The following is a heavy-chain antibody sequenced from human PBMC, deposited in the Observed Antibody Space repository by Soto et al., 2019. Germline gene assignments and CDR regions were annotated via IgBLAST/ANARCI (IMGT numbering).Heavy chain of an antibody. J-gene: IGHJ6*02. CDR1: GGSISSYY. CDR3: ARGNYYGSGSYNYYYYGMDV. CDR2: IYYSGST. D-gene: IGHD3-10*01. V-gene: IGHV4-59*01. Sequence: SETLSLTCTVSGGSISSYYWSWIRQPPGKGLEWIGYIYYSGSTNYNPSLKSRVTISVDTSKNQFSLKLSSVTAADTGVYYCARGNYYGSGSYNYYYYGMDVWGQGTTVTVSS.